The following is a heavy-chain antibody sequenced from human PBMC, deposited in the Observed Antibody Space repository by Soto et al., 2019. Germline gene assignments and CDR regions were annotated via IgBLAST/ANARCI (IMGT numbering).Heavy chain of an antibody. CDR3: ASTVSTSSYFDL. D-gene: IGHD2-2*01. Sequence: EVQLVESGGGLVQPGGSLRLSCAASGFTFSSYWMSWVRQAPGKGLEWVANIKQDGSAKYYVDSVKGRFTISRDNAKNSLYLQMNSLRAEDTAVYYCASTVSTSSYFDLWGRGTLVTVSS. J-gene: IGHJ2*01. V-gene: IGHV3-7*01. CDR2: IKQDGSAK. CDR1: GFTFSSYW.